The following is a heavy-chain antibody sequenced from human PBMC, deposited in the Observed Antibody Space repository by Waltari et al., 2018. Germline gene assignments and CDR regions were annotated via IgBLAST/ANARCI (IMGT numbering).Heavy chain of an antibody. Sequence: QVQLQESGPGLVKPSATLSLTCAVSGYSISSAYYWGWIRQPPGKGLEWIGSMSHSGTTYYNPSLKSRVTISVDTSKSQFSLKLRSVTAADTAVYYCARDRGGTYLRGWFDPWGQGTPVTVSS. D-gene: IGHD1-26*01. V-gene: IGHV4-38-2*02. CDR2: MSHSGTT. CDR1: GYSISSAYY. J-gene: IGHJ5*02. CDR3: ARDRGGTYLRGWFDP.